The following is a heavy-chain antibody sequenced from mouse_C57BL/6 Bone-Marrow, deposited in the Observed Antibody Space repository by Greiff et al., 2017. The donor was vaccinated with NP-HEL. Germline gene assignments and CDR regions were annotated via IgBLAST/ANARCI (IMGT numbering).Heavy chain of an antibody. D-gene: IGHD2-1*01. CDR2: IDPSDSYT. V-gene: IGHV1-69*01. Sequence: QVQLQQPGAELVLPGASVKLSCKASGYTFTSYWMHWVKPRPGQGLEWIGEIDPSDSYTNYNQKFQGKSTLTVDKSSSTAYMQLSSLTSEDSAVYYCASLYYGNYYHTGWFAYWGQGTLVTVSA. CDR1: GYTFTSYW. CDR3: ASLYYGNYYHTGWFAY. J-gene: IGHJ3*01.